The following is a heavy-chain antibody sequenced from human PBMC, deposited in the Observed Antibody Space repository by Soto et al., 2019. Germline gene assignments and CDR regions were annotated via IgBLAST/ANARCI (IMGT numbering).Heavy chain of an antibody. CDR2: IYYSGST. CDR3: ARDQRTTGTTSWFDP. CDR1: GGSVSSGSYY. Sequence: PSETLSLTCTVSGGSVSSGSYYWSWIRQPPGKGLEWIGYIYYSGSTNYNPSLKSRVTISVDTSKNQFSLKLSSVTAADTAVYYCARDQRTTGTTSWFDPWGQGTLVTAPQ. J-gene: IGHJ5*02. D-gene: IGHD1-1*01. V-gene: IGHV4-61*01.